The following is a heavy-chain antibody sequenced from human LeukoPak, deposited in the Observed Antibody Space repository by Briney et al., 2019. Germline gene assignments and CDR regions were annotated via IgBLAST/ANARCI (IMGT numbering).Heavy chain of an antibody. CDR1: GFTFSSFW. CDR3: ARAPSEIGGYYPEYFRH. D-gene: IGHD3-22*01. J-gene: IGHJ1*01. CDR2: IKSDGST. V-gene: IGHV3-74*01. Sequence: PGGSLRLSCAASGFTFSSFWMHWVRHPPGKGLVWLLRIKSDGSTNYAASVKGRFNISRDNAKNTVSLQMNSLRVEDTGVYYCARAPSEIGGYYPEYFRHWGQGTLVTVSS.